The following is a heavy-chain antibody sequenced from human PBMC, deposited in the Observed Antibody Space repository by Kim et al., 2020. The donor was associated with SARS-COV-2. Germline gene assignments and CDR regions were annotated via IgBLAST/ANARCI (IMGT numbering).Heavy chain of an antibody. V-gene: IGHV3-33*05. J-gene: IGHJ4*02. CDR1: GFTFSSYG. CDR2: ISYDGSNK. D-gene: IGHD3-10*01. Sequence: GGSLRLSCAASGFTFSSYGMHWVRQAPGKGLEWVAVISYDGSNKYYADSVKGRFTISRDNSKNTLYLQMNSLRAEDTAVYYCARAPDVIIFDYWGQGTLVTVSS. CDR3: ARAPDVIIFDY.